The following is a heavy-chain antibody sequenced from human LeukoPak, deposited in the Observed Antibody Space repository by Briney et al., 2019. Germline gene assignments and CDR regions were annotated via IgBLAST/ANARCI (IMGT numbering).Heavy chain of an antibody. CDR3: AKDQVYYDSSGY. V-gene: IGHV3-23*01. Sequence: GGSLRLSCAASGFTFSSYAMSWVRQAPGKGLEWASAISGSGGSTYYADSVKGRFTISRDNSKNTLYLQMNSLRAEDTAVYYCAKDQVYYDSSGYWGQGTLVTVSS. CDR1: GFTFSSYA. D-gene: IGHD3-22*01. J-gene: IGHJ4*02. CDR2: ISGSGGST.